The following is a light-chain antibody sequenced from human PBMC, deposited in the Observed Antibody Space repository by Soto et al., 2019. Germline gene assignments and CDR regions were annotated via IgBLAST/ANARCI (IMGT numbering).Light chain of an antibody. V-gene: IGKV3-11*01. Sequence: EIVLTQSPATLSLSPGERATLSCRASQSVSSSLAWYQQKLGQAPRLLIYEASDRATGIPARFSGSGSGTGFTVIISSLEPEDFAVYYCQQGSTWPWTFGQGTKGEIK. J-gene: IGKJ1*01. CDR3: QQGSTWPWT. CDR1: QSVSSS. CDR2: EAS.